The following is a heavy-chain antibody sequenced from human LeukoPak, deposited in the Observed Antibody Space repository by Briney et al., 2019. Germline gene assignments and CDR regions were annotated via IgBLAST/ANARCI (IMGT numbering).Heavy chain of an antibody. J-gene: IGHJ3*01. Sequence: GEYLKISCRGSRYSFISYWFGWVRQMPGKGLEWVGGIYPDDSDSRYNPPFRGQVSMSVDKSNRTAYLRWSSVTAADTAMYFCVRQRGSYYESDVWGQGTTVTLSS. D-gene: IGHD3-10*01. CDR3: VRQRGSYYESDV. V-gene: IGHV5-51*01. CDR1: RYSFISYW. CDR2: IYPDDSDS.